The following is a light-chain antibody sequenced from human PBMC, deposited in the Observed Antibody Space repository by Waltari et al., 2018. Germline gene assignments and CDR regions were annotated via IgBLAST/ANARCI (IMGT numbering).Light chain of an antibody. CDR2: GAS. CDR1: QDISKN. CDR3: LQYHTFPLT. J-gene: IGKJ4*01. Sequence: DIQMTKSPSSLFASVGDRVTITCQASQDISKNLDCFQQKPGKAPNLLIYGASSLHRGVPSRFSGSKSGTHFTFTISSLQPEDIATYYCLQYHTFPLTFGGGTKVEIK. V-gene: IGKV1-33*01.